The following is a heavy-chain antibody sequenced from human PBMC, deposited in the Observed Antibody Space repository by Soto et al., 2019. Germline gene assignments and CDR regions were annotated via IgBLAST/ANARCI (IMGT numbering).Heavy chain of an antibody. D-gene: IGHD4-4*01. CDR2: ISGSGIDI. V-gene: IGHV3-21*01. CDR3: AREGVTNYPDYSFDL. Sequence: GGSVRLSCAASGFAFYYYSMKWVRQAPGRGLEWVSSISGSGIDIHFTDSVKGRFTISRDNAKTSLYLQMDSLRPEDTAIYYCAREGVTNYPDYSFDLWGQAALVTVSS. CDR1: GFAFYYYS. J-gene: IGHJ4*02.